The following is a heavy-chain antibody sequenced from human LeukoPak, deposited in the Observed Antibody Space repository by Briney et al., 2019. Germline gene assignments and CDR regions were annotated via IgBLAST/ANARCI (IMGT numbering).Heavy chain of an antibody. CDR1: GGSISSYY. J-gene: IGHJ6*02. CDR2: IYYSRTT. V-gene: IGHV4-59*08. CDR3: ARSYNWNYLYYGMDV. Sequence: SETLSLTCTVSGGSISSYYWSWIRQPPEKGLEWIGYIYYSRTTNYNPSLKSRVTMSVDTSKNRFSLKLSSVTAADTAVYYCARSYNWNYLYYGMDVWGQGTTVTVSS. D-gene: IGHD1-7*01.